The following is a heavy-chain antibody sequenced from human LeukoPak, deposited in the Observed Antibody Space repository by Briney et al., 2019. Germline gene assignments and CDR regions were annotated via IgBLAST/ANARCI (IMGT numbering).Heavy chain of an antibody. CDR3: AKDGARYLYDNSGYLSDY. V-gene: IGHV3-23*01. Sequence: PGGSLRLSCAASGFTFRSYAMSWVRQASGKGLEWVSAIGGSGDSTYYTDSVRGRFTISRDNSKNTLSLQMNSLRAEDTAVYYCAKDGARYLYDNSGYLSDYWGQGTLVTVSS. J-gene: IGHJ4*02. CDR1: GFTFRSYA. CDR2: IGGSGDST. D-gene: IGHD3-22*01.